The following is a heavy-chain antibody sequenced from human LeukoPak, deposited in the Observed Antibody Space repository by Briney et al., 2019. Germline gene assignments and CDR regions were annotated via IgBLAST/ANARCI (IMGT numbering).Heavy chain of an antibody. CDR1: GGSFSGYY. Sequence: SETLSLTCAVYGGSFSGYYWSWIRQPPGKGLEWIGEINHSGSTNYNPSLKSRVTISVDTSKNQFSLKLSSVTAADTAVYYCARELPTWGSPDAFDIWGQGTMVTVSS. D-gene: IGHD7-27*01. V-gene: IGHV4-34*01. CDR3: ARELPTWGSPDAFDI. J-gene: IGHJ3*02. CDR2: INHSGST.